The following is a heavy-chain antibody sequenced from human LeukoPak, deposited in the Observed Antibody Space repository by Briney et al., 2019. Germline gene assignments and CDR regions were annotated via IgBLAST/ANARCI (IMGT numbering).Heavy chain of an antibody. CDR1: GGSISSYY. CDR2: IHYSGST. CDR3: ATLLREGAFDI. J-gene: IGHJ3*02. V-gene: IGHV4-59*01. D-gene: IGHD2-15*01. Sequence: PSETLSLTCAVSGGSISSYYWSWIRQPPGRGLEWIGSIHYSGSTSYNSSLKSRVTISIDTSKNQFSLKLSSVTAADTAVYYCATLLREGAFDIWGQGTMVTVSS.